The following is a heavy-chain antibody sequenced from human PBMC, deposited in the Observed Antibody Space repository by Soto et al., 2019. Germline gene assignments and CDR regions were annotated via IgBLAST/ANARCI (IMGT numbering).Heavy chain of an antibody. CDR3: AHDDVAQQGFDY. D-gene: IGHD5-12*01. V-gene: IGHV4-59*01. J-gene: IGHJ4*02. CDR2: IYYSGTTT. Sequence: PSETLSLTCTVAGGSINHYYWTWIRQPPGKGLEWMGYIYYSGTTTNYNPSLKSRLTITKDTSKNQVVLTMTNMDPVDTATYYYAHDDVAQQGFDYWGQGTLVTVSS. CDR1: GGSINHYY.